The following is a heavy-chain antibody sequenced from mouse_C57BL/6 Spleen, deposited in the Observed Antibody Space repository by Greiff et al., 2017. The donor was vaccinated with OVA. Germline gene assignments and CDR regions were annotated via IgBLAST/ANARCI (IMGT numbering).Heavy chain of an antibody. V-gene: IGHV1-64*01. J-gene: IGHJ4*01. CDR2: IHPNSGST. CDR1: GYTFTSYW. CDR3: ARSYYGSRGYYAMDY. Sequence: QVQLQQPGAELVKPGASVKLSCKASGYTFTSYWMHWVKQRPGQGLEWIGMIHPNSGSTNYNEKFKSKATLTVDKSSSTAYMQLSSLTSEDSAVYYCARSYYGSRGYYAMDYWGQGTSVTVSS. D-gene: IGHD1-1*01.